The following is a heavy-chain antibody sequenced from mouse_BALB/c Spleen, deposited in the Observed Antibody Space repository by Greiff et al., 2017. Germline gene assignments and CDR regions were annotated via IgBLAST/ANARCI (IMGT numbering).Heavy chain of an antibody. J-gene: IGHJ2*01. Sequence: QVQLQQSGAELVKPGASVKLSCKASGYTFTSYWMHWVKQRPGQGLEWIGEINPSNGRTNYNEKFKSKATLTVDKSSSTAYMQLSSLTSEDSAVYYCARRGYGSSYYFDYWGQGTTLTVSS. CDR2: INPSNGRT. D-gene: IGHD1-1*01. CDR3: ARRGYGSSYYFDY. CDR1: GYTFTSYW. V-gene: IGHV1S81*02.